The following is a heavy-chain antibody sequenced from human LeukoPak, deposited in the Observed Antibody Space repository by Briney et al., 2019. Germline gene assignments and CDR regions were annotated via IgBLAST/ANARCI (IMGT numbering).Heavy chain of an antibody. J-gene: IGHJ4*02. CDR1: GGSISSGGYY. D-gene: IGHD1-26*01. CDR2: IYYSGST. V-gene: IGHV4-31*03. Sequence: PSETLSLTCTVSGGSISSGGYYWSWIRQHPGKGLEWIGYIYYSGSTYYNPSLKSRVTISVDTSKNQFSLKLSSVTAADTAVYYCARGWRVGRSHYFDYWGQGTLVTVSS. CDR3: ARGWRVGRSHYFDY.